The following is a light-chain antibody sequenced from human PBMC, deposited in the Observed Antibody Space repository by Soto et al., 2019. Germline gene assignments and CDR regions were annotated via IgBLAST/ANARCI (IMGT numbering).Light chain of an antibody. Sequence: EIVLTQSPATLSLSAGERATFSSRAGQRVDVNLTWYQQKPGQAPRLLIYDVSKRATGIPVRFSGSGSGTDFTLTISSLEPEDVAIYYCQQRRNWPLTSGGGTKVEIK. CDR2: DVS. V-gene: IGKV3-11*01. J-gene: IGKJ4*01. CDR1: QRVDVN. CDR3: QQRRNWPLT.